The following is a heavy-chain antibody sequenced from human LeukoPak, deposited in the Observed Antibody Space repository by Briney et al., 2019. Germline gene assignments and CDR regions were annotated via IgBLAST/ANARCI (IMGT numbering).Heavy chain of an antibody. J-gene: IGHJ6*03. CDR1: GFTFDDYA. CDR3: AKDKIAVAGIYYYYYMDV. CDR2: ISWDGGST. V-gene: IGHV3-43D*03. D-gene: IGHD6-19*01. Sequence: GGSLRLSCAASGFTFDDYAMHWVRQAPGKGLEWVSLISWDGGSTYYADSVKGRFTISRDNSKNSLYLQMNSLRAEDTALYYCAKDKIAVAGIYYYYYMDVWGQGTLVTVSS.